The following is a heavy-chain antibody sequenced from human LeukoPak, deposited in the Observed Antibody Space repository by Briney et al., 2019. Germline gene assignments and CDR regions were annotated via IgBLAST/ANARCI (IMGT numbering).Heavy chain of an antibody. CDR2: IIEDGSEK. CDR3: ARENYDILTYFGTGMDV. V-gene: IGHV3-7*04. Sequence: GGALRLSCAASGFTFSNYWMSWVRQAPGKGLEWVANIIEDGSEKYYVDSLKGRFIIYRDNAKNSLYLQMNSLRAEDTAVYYCARENYDILTYFGTGMDVWGQGTTVTVSS. J-gene: IGHJ6*02. CDR1: GFTFSNYW. D-gene: IGHD3-9*01.